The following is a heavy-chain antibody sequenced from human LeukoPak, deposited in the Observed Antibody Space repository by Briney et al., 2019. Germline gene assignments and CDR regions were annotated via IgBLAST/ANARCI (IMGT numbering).Heavy chain of an antibody. CDR1: GGSLSAYY. J-gene: IGHJ5*02. D-gene: IGHD6-13*01. CDR3: AREYRRFYSSSWHRNWFDP. Sequence: KPSETLSLTCAVYGGSLSAYYWSWIRQPPGKGLEWIGKINHSGSTNYNPSLKSRVTISVDTSKNQFSLKLSSVTAADTAVYYSAREYRRFYSSSWHRNWFDPWGQGTLVTVSS. V-gene: IGHV4-34*01. CDR2: INHSGST.